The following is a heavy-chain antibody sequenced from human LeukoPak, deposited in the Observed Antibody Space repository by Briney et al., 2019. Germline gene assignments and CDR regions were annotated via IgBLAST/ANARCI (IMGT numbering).Heavy chain of an antibody. V-gene: IGHV4-34*01. D-gene: IGHD6-6*01. CDR3: ARGRGIAARPIDY. J-gene: IGHJ4*02. Sequence: SETLSLTCALYGGSFSGYYWSWIRQPPGKGLEWIGEINHSGSTNYNPSLKSRATISVDTSKNQFSLKLSSVTAADTAVYYCARGRGIAARPIDYWGQGTLVTVSS. CDR2: INHSGST. CDR1: GGSFSGYY.